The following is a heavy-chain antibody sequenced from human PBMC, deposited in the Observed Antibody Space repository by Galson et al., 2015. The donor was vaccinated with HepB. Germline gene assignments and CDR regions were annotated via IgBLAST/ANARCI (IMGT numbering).Heavy chain of an antibody. J-gene: IGHJ2*01. D-gene: IGHD1-20*01. CDR1: GFTVGTNY. Sequence: SLRLSCAASGFTVGTNYMRWVRQAPGGGLECVSIIFSTGATKYADSVKGRFTISRDNSKNMLYLQMNSLRADYTAMYYCARDSPITYRSFDLWGRGTPVTVSS. CDR2: IFSTGAT. CDR3: ARDSPITYRSFDL. V-gene: IGHV3-66*03.